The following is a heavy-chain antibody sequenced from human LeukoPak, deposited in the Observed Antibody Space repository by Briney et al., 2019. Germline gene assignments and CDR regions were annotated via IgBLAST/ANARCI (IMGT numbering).Heavy chain of an antibody. J-gene: IGHJ4*02. CDR2: IKQDGSEK. CDR1: GFTFSSYE. CDR3: ARAYLNYYGSGSYLY. V-gene: IGHV3-7*01. D-gene: IGHD3-10*01. Sequence: PGGSLRLSCAASGFTFSSYEMNWVRQAPGKGLEWVANIKQDGSEKYYVDSVKGRFTISRDNAKNSLYLQMNSLRAEDTAVYYCARAYLNYYGSGSYLYWGQGTLVTVSS.